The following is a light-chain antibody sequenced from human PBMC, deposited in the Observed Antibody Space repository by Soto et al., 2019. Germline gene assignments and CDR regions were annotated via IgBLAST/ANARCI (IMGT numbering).Light chain of an antibody. V-gene: IGKV1-8*01. CDR3: QQYYSYPLT. CDR2: AAS. J-gene: IGKJ4*01. CDR1: QGISSY. Sequence: AIRITQAPSSCSASTGDRVTITCRASQGISSYLALYQQKPGKAPKLLIYAASTLQSGVPSRFSGSGSGTDFTLTISCLQSEDFATYYCQQYYSYPLTFGGGTKVDI.